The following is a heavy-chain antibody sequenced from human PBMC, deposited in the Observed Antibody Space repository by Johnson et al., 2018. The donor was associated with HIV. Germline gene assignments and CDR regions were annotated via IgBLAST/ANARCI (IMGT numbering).Heavy chain of an antibody. V-gene: IGHV3-23*04. J-gene: IGHJ3*02. CDR3: AKDQGITMIVVVAGAFDI. CDR2: ITRTDLRT. CDR1: GFTLRNCA. D-gene: IGHD3-22*01. Sequence: MQLVESGGGLVQPGGSLRLSCAASGFTLRNCAINWGRRAPGKGLEWVSHITRTDLRTFYADSVRGRFNISRDNSKNTLYLQMNSLRAEDTAVYYCAKDQGITMIVVVAGAFDIWGQGTMVTVSS.